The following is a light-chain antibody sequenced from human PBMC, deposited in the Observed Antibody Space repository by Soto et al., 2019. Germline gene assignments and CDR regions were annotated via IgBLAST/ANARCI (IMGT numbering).Light chain of an antibody. CDR3: CSYAGSSTLL. J-gene: IGLJ3*02. V-gene: IGLV2-23*02. Sequence: QSALTQPASVSGSPGQSITVSCTGTSSDIGSYNLVSWYQHHPGKAPKLMIYAVSKRPSGVSSRFSGSKSGNTASLTISGLQAEDEADYFCCSYAGSSTLLFCGGTKVTVL. CDR1: SSDIGSYNL. CDR2: AVS.